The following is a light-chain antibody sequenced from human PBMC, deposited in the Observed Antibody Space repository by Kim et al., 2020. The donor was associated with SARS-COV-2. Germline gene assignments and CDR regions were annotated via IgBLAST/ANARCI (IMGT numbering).Light chain of an antibody. CDR1: RLGDNY. CDR3: HAWDNNNGV. J-gene: IGLJ3*02. Sequence: SVSPGQKSSVTCSGDRLGDNYASWYQQKPGQSPVLVIYNDTRRPSGIPERFSGSNSGNTATMTISGTQAIDEADYYCHAWDNNNGVFGGGTQLTVL. CDR2: NDT. V-gene: IGLV3-1*01.